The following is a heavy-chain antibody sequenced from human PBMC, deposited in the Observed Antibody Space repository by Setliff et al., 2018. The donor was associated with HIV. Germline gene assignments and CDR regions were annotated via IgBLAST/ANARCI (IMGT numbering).Heavy chain of an antibody. D-gene: IGHD1-26*01. V-gene: IGHV5-51*01. CDR3: ARVFLVWEVVPGRGAFDI. Sequence: GESLKISCKGSGYSFTSYWIGWVRQMPGKGLEWMGIIYPGDSDTRYSPSFQGQVTISADKSISTAYLQWTSLKASDTAIYYCARVFLVWEVVPGRGAFDIWGQGTMVTVSS. CDR2: IYPGDSDT. CDR1: GYSFTSYW. J-gene: IGHJ3*02.